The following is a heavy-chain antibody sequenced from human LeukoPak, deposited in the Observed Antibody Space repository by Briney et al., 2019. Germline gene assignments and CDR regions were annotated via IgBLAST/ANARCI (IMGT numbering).Heavy chain of an antibody. D-gene: IGHD3-22*01. CDR2: ISASGGST. J-gene: IGHJ6*03. CDR1: GFTFSSYA. Sequence: GGSLRLSCAASGFTFSSYAMRWGRQAPGRGREGGSGISASGGSTYYAGSVKGRFTISRDNSKNRVYLEMNTPRAEDTAVSYCAKALTMIPMDVWGKGTTVTASS. V-gene: IGHV3-23*01. CDR3: AKALTMIPMDV.